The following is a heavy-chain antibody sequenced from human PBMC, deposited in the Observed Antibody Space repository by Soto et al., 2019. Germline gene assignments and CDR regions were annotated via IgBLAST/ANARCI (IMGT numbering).Heavy chain of an antibody. CDR2: IYSGGST. J-gene: IGHJ4*02. V-gene: IGHV3-66*01. Sequence: PGGSLRLSCAASGFTVSSTYMSWVRQAPGKGLEWVSVIYSGGSTYYADSVKGRFTISRDNSKNTLYLQMNSLRAEDTAVYYCAAGYSSSWYGVYWGQGTLVTVSS. D-gene: IGHD6-13*01. CDR1: GFTVSSTY. CDR3: AAGYSSSWYGVY.